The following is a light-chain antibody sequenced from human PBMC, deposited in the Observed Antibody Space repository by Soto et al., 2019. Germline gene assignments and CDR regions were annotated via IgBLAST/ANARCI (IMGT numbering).Light chain of an antibody. Sequence: EIVLTQSPGTLSLSPGERATLSCRASQSVDSASLVWYQQKPGQAPRLLIYGAFIRAADIPDRFSGSGSGTDFTFTINSLEPEDVATYYCQQYDDLPRTFGQGTKLQVK. V-gene: IGKV3-20*01. J-gene: IGKJ2*01. CDR2: GAF. CDR3: QQYDDLPRT. CDR1: QSVDSAS.